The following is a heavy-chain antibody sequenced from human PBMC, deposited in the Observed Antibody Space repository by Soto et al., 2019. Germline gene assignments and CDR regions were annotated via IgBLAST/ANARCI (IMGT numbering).Heavy chain of an antibody. CDR1: GYSFPSYW. CDR3: ARPVMIMAGTFYFDY. V-gene: IGHV5-51*01. Sequence: GESLKISCKGSGYSFPSYWIVWVRHMPGKGLEWMGIIYPGDSDTRYSPSFQGQVTISADKSISTAYLQWSSLKASDTAMYYCARPVMIMAGTFYFDYWGQGTLVTVSS. D-gene: IGHD6-19*01. CDR2: IYPGDSDT. J-gene: IGHJ4*02.